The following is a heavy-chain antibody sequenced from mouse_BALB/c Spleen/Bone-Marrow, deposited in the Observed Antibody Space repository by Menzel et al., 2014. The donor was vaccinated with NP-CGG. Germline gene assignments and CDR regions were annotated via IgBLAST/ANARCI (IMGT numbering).Heavy chain of an antibody. D-gene: IGHD2-1*01. CDR3: TREGKGNYDYAMDY. CDR2: ISIGGSYT. CDR1: GFTFSSYT. V-gene: IGHV5-6-4*01. Sequence: DVKLQESGGGLVKPGGSLKLSCAASGFTFSSYTMSWVRQTPEKRLEWVATISIGGSYTYYPDSVKGRFTISRDNAKNTLYLQMSSLKSEDTAMYYCTREGKGNYDYAMDYWGQGTSVTVSS. J-gene: IGHJ4*01.